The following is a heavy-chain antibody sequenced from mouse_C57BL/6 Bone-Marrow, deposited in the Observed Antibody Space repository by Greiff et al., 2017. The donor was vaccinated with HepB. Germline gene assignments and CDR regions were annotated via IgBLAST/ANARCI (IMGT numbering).Heavy chain of an antibody. D-gene: IGHD4-1*02. V-gene: IGHV1-69*01. CDR3: ARLQLYFDY. CDR2: IDPSDSYT. Sequence: QVQLQQPGAELVMPGASVKLSCKASGYTFTSYWMHWVKQRPGQGLEWIGEIDPSDSYTNYNQKFKGKSTLTVDKSSSTAYMQRSRLTSEDSAVYYCARLQLYFDYWGQGTTLTVSS. J-gene: IGHJ2*01. CDR1: GYTFTSYW.